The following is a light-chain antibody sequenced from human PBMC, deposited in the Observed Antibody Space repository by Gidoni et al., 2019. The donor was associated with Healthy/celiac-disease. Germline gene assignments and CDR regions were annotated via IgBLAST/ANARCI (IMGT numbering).Light chain of an antibody. J-gene: IGKJ4*01. V-gene: IGKV1-9*01. Sequence: DVQLTQSPSFLSASVGARVTITCRASQYIGSSLAWYQRKSGEAPKFLIYAAATLQSGVPSRFSGSGSGTEFTLTISSLQAEDFATYYCQQLYISPPTFGEXPRWRSN. CDR2: AAA. CDR1: QYIGSS. CDR3: QQLYISPPT.